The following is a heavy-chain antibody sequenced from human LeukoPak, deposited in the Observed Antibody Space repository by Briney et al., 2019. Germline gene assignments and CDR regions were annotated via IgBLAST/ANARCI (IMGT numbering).Heavy chain of an antibody. CDR3: ATERPICSGGSCYGN. J-gene: IGHJ4*02. D-gene: IGHD2-15*01. Sequence: ASVKVSCKASGYTFTSYYMHWVRQAPGQGLEWMGIINPSGGSTSYAQKFQGRVTMTRDTSTSTVYMELSSLRSEDTAVYYCATERPICSGGSCYGNWGQGTLVTVSS. CDR2: INPSGGST. V-gene: IGHV1-46*01. CDR1: GYTFTSYY.